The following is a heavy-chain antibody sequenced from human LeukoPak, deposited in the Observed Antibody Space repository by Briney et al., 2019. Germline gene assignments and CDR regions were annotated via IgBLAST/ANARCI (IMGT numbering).Heavy chain of an antibody. Sequence: GASVKVSCTASGYTFSNYGISWVRQAPGQGLEWLGWISAYNGNTHNAQKLQGRVTLTTDTSTSTAYMEVRSLRSDDTAVYFCARVIPDYYDSSGHPLFFDYWGQGTLVTVSS. J-gene: IGHJ4*02. D-gene: IGHD3-22*01. CDR2: ISAYNGNT. CDR3: ARVIPDYYDSSGHPLFFDY. CDR1: GYTFSNYG. V-gene: IGHV1-18*01.